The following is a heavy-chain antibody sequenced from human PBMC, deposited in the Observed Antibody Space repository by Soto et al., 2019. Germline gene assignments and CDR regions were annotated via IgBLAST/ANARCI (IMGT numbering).Heavy chain of an antibody. V-gene: IGHV3-48*02. J-gene: IGHJ4*02. Sequence: GGSLRLSCAASGFTFSSYSMNWVRQAPGKGLEWVSYISSSSSTIYYADSVKGRFTISRDNAKNSLYLQMNSLRDEDTAVYYCARDSCTNGVCPQGFDYWGQGTLVTV. CDR2: ISSSSSTI. D-gene: IGHD2-8*01. CDR1: GFTFSSYS. CDR3: ARDSCTNGVCPQGFDY.